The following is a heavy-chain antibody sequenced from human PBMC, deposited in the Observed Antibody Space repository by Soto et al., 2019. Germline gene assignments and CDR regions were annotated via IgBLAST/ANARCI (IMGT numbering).Heavy chain of an antibody. CDR2: VRGSGSGT. Sequence: PGGSLRLSCAASGFTFTSYAMSWVRQAPVKGLEWVSVVRGSGSGTFYADSVKGRFTTSRDNSKSALYLQMNRLRAEDTAVYYCAKGGSAYTRTWYPGWGQGTLVTVSS. V-gene: IGHV3-23*01. CDR1: GFTFTSYA. J-gene: IGHJ4*02. D-gene: IGHD6-13*01. CDR3: AKGGSAYTRTWYPG.